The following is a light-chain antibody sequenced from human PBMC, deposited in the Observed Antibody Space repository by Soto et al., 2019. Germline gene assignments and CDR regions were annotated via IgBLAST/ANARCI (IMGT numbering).Light chain of an antibody. CDR3: QHYNYSPRP. CDR1: QRVSSN. V-gene: IGKV3-15*01. J-gene: IGKJ1*01. Sequence: EIVMTQSPATLSVSPGERATLSCRASQRVSSNLAWYQQKPGQAPRLLIYGASTRATGIPASFSGSGSGTEFTLTISSLQSEDFAVYYCQHYNYSPRPFGQGTKLEIK. CDR2: GAS.